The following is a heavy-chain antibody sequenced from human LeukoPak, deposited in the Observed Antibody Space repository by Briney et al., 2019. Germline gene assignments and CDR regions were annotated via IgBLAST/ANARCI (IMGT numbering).Heavy chain of an antibody. D-gene: IGHD2-15*01. CDR3: ARAPYCSGGSCYFPYGDYYYYYGMDV. Sequence: SETLSLTCSVSGGSVSSGTHFWSWIRQPPGKGLEWIGFISNSGSTNYNPSLKSRVTISVDTSKNQFSLKLSSVTAADTAVYYCARAPYCSGGSCYFPYGDYYYYYGMDVWGQGTTVTVSS. V-gene: IGHV4-61*01. J-gene: IGHJ6*02. CDR1: GGSVSSGTHF. CDR2: ISNSGST.